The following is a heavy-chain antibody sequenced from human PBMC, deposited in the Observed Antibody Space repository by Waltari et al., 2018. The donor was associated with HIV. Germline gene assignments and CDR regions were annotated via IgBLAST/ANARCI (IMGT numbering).Heavy chain of an antibody. CDR3: ARDSSDYGDPRNFDY. D-gene: IGHD4-17*01. CDR2: ISADNGNT. Sequence: QVQLVQSGAEVKKPGASVKVSCKASGYTFTSYGISWVRPAPGQGLEWMGWISADNGNTNYAQKLQGRVTMTTDTSTSTAYMERRSLRSDDTAVYYCARDSSDYGDPRNFDYWGQGTLVTVSS. J-gene: IGHJ4*02. CDR1: GYTFTSYG. V-gene: IGHV1-18*01.